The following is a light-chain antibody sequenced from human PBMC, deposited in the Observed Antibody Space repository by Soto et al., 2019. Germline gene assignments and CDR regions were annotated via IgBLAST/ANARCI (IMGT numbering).Light chain of an antibody. CDR3: QHYKNWPPIT. Sequence: EIILTQSPATLSLSPGERATLCCRASQSVDRSLGWYQEKPGQAPRLLVYHATHRATGIPARFSGSGSGTDFTLNIDSVEADDFAVYYCQHYKNWPPITFGQGTRLETK. V-gene: IGKV3-11*01. CDR1: QSVDRS. J-gene: IGKJ5*01. CDR2: HAT.